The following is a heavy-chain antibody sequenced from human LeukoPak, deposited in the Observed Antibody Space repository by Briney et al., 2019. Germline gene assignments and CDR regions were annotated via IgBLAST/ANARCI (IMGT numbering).Heavy chain of an antibody. CDR2: IRYDGSNK. J-gene: IGHJ4*02. V-gene: IGHV3-30*02. CDR1: GFTFSIYG. Sequence: GGSLRLSCAASGFTFSIYGMHWVRQAPGKGLEWVTFIRYDGSNKYYADSVKGRFTISRDNSKNTLYLQMNSLRAEDTAVYYCAKDISGSWSIDYWGQGTLVIVSS. D-gene: IGHD6-13*01. CDR3: AKDISGSWSIDY.